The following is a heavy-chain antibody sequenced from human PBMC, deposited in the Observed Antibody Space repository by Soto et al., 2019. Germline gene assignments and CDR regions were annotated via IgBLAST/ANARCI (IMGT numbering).Heavy chain of an antibody. CDR2: IIPIFGTA. CDR1: GGTFSSYA. D-gene: IGHD3-22*01. CDR3: ARNYDSSGYYLNY. Sequence: RASVKVSCKASGGTFSSYAISWVRQAPGQGLEWMGGIIPIFGTANYAQKFQGRVTITADESTSTAYMELSSLRSEDTAVYYCARNYDSSGYYLNYWGQGTLVTVSS. J-gene: IGHJ4*02. V-gene: IGHV1-69*13.